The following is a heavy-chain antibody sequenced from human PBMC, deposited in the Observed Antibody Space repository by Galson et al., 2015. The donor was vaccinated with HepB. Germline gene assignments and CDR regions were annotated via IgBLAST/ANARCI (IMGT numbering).Heavy chain of an antibody. CDR3: ATAPGSSWYEGY. J-gene: IGHJ4*02. CDR1: GYTLTELS. Sequence: SVKVSCKVSGYTLTELSMHWVRQAPGKGLEWMGGFDPEDGETIYAQKSQGRVTMTEDTSTDTAYMELSSLRSEDTAVYYCATAPGSSWYEGYWGQGTLVTVSS. V-gene: IGHV1-24*01. CDR2: FDPEDGET. D-gene: IGHD6-13*01.